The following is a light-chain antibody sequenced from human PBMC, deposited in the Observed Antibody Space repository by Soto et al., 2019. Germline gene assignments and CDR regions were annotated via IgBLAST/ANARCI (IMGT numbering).Light chain of an antibody. J-gene: IGKJ2*01. Sequence: EIVLTQSPGTLSLSPGERATLSCRASQSVSSNFLAWYQRKPGQAPRLLIYGASSRAIGIPDRFSGSGSGTDFTLTISRLEPEDFAVYYCQQYGSLPYTFGQGTKLEIK. V-gene: IGKV3-20*01. CDR3: QQYGSLPYT. CDR1: QSVSSNF. CDR2: GAS.